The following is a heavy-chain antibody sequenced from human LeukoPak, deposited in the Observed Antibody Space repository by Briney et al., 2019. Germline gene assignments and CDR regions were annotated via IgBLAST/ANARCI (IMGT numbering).Heavy chain of an antibody. CDR2: ISGSGSDI. J-gene: IGHJ4*02. D-gene: IGHD2-21*02. Sequence: GGSLRLSCAASGFTRSDYYMGWIRQSPGKGLEWLSYISGSGSDINYSDSVKGRFAISRDNAKNSLYLQMNSLRVDDTAVYYCVTGTQIRETAYWGQGTLVTVSS. CDR3: VTGTQIRETAY. CDR1: GFTRSDYY. V-gene: IGHV3-11*01.